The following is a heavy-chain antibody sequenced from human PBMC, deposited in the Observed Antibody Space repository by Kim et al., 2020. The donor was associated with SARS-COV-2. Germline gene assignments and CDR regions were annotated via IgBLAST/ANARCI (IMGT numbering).Heavy chain of an antibody. V-gene: IGHV3-23*01. Sequence: ADSVKGRFTIPRDNSKNTLYLQMNSLRAEDTAVYYCARPSYGGNDYYFDYWGQGTLVTVSS. J-gene: IGHJ4*02. CDR3: ARPSYGGNDYYFDY. D-gene: IGHD4-17*01.